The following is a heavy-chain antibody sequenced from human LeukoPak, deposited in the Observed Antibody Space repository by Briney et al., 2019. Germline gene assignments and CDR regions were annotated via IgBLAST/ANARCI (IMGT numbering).Heavy chain of an antibody. D-gene: IGHD1-26*01. CDR2: LSSISSYI. V-gene: IGHV3-21*01. CDR1: GFTFSGYA. Sequence: GGSLRLSCAASGFTFSGYAMNWVRQAPGKGLEWVSSLSSISSYIYYADSVKGRFTISRDNAKNSLYLQMNSLRAEDTAVYYCARDRARWESYNWFDPWGQGTLVTVSS. CDR3: ARDRARWESYNWFDP. J-gene: IGHJ5*02.